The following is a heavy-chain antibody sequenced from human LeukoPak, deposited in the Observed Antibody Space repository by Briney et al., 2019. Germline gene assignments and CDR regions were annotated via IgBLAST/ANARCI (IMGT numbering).Heavy chain of an antibody. V-gene: IGHV3-7*01. D-gene: IGHD1-1*01. CDR1: GFTFSSYW. J-gene: IGHJ4*02. CDR3: ARRGAAKMVMERRKIPKPARIFDY. CDR2: IKQDGSEK. Sequence: GGSLRLSCAAPGFTFSSYWMSWVRQAPGKGLEWVANIKQDGSEKYYVDSVKGRFTISRDNAKNSLYLQMNSLRAEDTAVYYCARRGAAKMVMERRKIPKPARIFDYWGQGTLVTVSS.